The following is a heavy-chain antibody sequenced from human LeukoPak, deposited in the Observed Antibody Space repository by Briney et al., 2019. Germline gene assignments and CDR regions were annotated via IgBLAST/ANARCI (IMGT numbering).Heavy chain of an antibody. CDR2: ISGSGGST. CDR1: GFTFSSYA. Sequence: GSLRLSCAASGFTFSSYAMSWVRQAPGKGLEWVSAISGSGGSTYYADSVKGRFTISRDNSKNTLYLQMNSLRAEDTAVYYCAKMPKGDYYDSSGYGFGYGMDVWGQGTTVTVSS. CDR3: AKMPKGDYYDSSGYGFGYGMDV. D-gene: IGHD3-22*01. J-gene: IGHJ6*02. V-gene: IGHV3-23*01.